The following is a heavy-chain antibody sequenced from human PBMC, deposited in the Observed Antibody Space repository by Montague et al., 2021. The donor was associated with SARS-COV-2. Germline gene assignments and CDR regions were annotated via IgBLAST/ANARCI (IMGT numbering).Heavy chain of an antibody. D-gene: IGHD6-13*01. CDR3: ARDVGWYSSSWFDY. Sequence: TLSLTCTVSGGSISSSGYYWSWIRQHPGKGLGWIGYIYYSGSTYYXPSLKSRVTISVDTSKNQFSLKLSSVTAADTAVYYCARDVGWYSSSWFDYWGQGTLVTVSS. J-gene: IGHJ4*02. V-gene: IGHV4-31*03. CDR1: GGSISSSGYY. CDR2: IYYSGST.